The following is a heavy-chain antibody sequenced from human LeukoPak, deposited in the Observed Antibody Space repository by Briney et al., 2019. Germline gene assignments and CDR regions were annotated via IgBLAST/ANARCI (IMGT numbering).Heavy chain of an antibody. Sequence: PGGSLRLSCAASGFPFSSYAMFWVRQAPGKGLEWVSAVSGSGGTTYHADSVKGRFTISRDNSKNTLYLQMTGLRAADTAIYYRAKPGFNYGDAFDIWGQGTMVIVSS. CDR3: AKPGFNYGDAFDI. D-gene: IGHD5-18*01. V-gene: IGHV3-23*01. J-gene: IGHJ3*02. CDR1: GFPFSSYA. CDR2: VSGSGGTT.